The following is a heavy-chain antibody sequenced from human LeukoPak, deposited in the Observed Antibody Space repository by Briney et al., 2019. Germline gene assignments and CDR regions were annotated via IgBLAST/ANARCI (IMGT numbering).Heavy chain of an antibody. V-gene: IGHV4-39*01. CDR2: IYYSGST. J-gene: IGHJ5*02. CDR3: ARHVTAAGSGWFDP. Sequence: SETLSLTCTVSGGSISSSSYYWGWIRQPPGKGLEWIGSIYYSGSTYYNPSLKSRVTISVDTSKNQFSLELSSVTAADTAVYYCARHVTAAGSGWFDPWGQGTLVTVSS. D-gene: IGHD6-13*01. CDR1: GGSISSSSYY.